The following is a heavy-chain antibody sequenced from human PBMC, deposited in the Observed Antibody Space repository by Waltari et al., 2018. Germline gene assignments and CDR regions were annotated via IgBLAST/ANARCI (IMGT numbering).Heavy chain of an antibody. CDR2: INHSGST. J-gene: IGHJ6*03. V-gene: IGHV4-34*01. CDR1: GGSFSGYY. D-gene: IGHD4-17*01. Sequence: QVQLQQWGAGLLKPSETLSLTCAVYGGSFSGYYWSWIRQPPGKGLEWIGEINHSGSTNYNPSLKSRVTISVDTSKNQFALKLSSVTAADTAVYYCARNRYGDYRYYYYYMDVWGKGTTVTVSS. CDR3: ARNRYGDYRYYYYYMDV.